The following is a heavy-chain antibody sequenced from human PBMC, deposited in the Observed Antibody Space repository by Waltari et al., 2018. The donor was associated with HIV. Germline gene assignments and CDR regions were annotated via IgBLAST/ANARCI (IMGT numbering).Heavy chain of an antibody. J-gene: IGHJ4*02. Sequence: VFLVQSGDEVKKPGASVKVSCKEYGYNFTNYGVSRVRQASGQGLEWMGWINAYNGNTHDAEKIQGIVTLTTGASRSTAYMELRSLTSVATAVYYCASGLAARARLCTGDSCFFGDEYWGQGILVTVSS. V-gene: IGHV1-18*01. D-gene: IGHD2-15*01. CDR1: GYNFTNYG. CDR3: ASGLAARARLCTGDSCFFGDEY. CDR2: INAYNGNT.